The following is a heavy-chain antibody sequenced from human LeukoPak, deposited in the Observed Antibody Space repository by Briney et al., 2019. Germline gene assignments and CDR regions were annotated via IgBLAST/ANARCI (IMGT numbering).Heavy chain of an antibody. CDR3: ARDRSGVTGTYPDY. CDR1: GFTFSSYG. J-gene: IGHJ4*02. Sequence: GGSLRLSCAASGFTFSSYGMHWVRQAPGKGPEWVAVIWYDGSNKYYADSVKGRFTISRDNSKNTLYLQMNSLRAEDTAVYYCARDRSGVTGTYPDYWGQGTLVTVSS. CDR2: IWYDGSNK. D-gene: IGHD1-20*01. V-gene: IGHV3-33*01.